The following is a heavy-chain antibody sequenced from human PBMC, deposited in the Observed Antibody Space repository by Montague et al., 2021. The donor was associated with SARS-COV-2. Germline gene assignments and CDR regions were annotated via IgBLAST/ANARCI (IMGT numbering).Heavy chain of an antibody. V-gene: IGHV4-59*01. CDR1: GGSISSYY. J-gene: IGHJ6*02. CDR2: IYYSGST. Sequence: SETLSLTCTVSGGSISSYYCSWIRQPPGKGLELIGYIYYSGSTNYNPSLKSRVTISVDTSKNQFSLKLSSVTAADTAVYYCARGVSYYDFWSGYDYGMDVWGRGTTVTVSS. CDR3: ARGVSYYDFWSGYDYGMDV. D-gene: IGHD3-3*01.